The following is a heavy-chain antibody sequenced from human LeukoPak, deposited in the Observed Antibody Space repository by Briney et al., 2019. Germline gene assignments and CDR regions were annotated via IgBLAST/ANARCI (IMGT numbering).Heavy chain of an antibody. CDR1: GFTFSSYS. CDR2: ISSSSSYI. J-gene: IGHJ4*02. CDR3: ARDEAAGNTASPQALDY. D-gene: IGHD5-18*01. Sequence: GGSLRLSCAASGFTFSSYSMNWVRQAPGKGLEWVSSISSSSSYIYYADSVKGRFTISRDNAKNSLYLQMNSLRAEDTAVYYCARDEAAGNTASPQALDYWGQGTLVTVSS. V-gene: IGHV3-21*01.